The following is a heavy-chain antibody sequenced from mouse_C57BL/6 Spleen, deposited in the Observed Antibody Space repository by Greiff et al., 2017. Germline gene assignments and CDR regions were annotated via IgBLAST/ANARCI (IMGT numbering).Heavy chain of an antibody. V-gene: IGHV5-16*01. D-gene: IGHD2-3*01. CDR3: ARAFYDGYYGFAY. J-gene: IGHJ3*01. Sequence: DVQLVESEGGLVQPGSSMKLSCTASGFTFSDYYMAWVRQVPEKGLEWVANINYDGSSTYYLDSLKSRFIISRDNAKNILYLQMSSLKSEDTATYYCARAFYDGYYGFAYWGQGTLVTVSA. CDR2: INYDGSST. CDR1: GFTFSDYY.